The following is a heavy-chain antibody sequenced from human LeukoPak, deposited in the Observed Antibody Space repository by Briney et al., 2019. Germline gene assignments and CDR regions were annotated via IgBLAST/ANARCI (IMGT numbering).Heavy chain of an antibody. Sequence: SETLSLTCSVSGGSISSYYWSWIRQPPGKGLEWIGYVYSTGTTNYNPSLKSRVTISVDTSKKQFSLKMTSVTAADTAVYYCAREMGFKGWFDPWGQGTLVTVSS. D-gene: IGHD1-26*01. J-gene: IGHJ5*02. CDR2: VYSTGTT. V-gene: IGHV4-59*01. CDR1: GGSISSYY. CDR3: AREMGFKGWFDP.